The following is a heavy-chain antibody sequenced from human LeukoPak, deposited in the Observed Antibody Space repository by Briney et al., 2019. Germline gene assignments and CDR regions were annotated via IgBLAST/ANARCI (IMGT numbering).Heavy chain of an antibody. D-gene: IGHD3-10*01. CDR2: IKSKTDGGTT. CDR3: ATEYYGSFNY. J-gene: IGHJ4*02. CDR1: GFTVSSNY. V-gene: IGHV3-15*01. Sequence: GGSLRLSCAASGFTVSSNYMSWVRQAPGKGLEWVGRIKSKTDGGTTDYAVPVKGRFTISRDDSKNTLYLQMNSLITGDTAMYFCATEYYGSFNYWGQGTLVTVSS.